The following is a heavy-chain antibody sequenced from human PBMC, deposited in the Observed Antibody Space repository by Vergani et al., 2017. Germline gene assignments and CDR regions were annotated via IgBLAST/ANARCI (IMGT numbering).Heavy chain of an antibody. CDR1: GFTVSSNY. CDR3: AREVEMATIYEFDY. Sequence: EVQLVESGGGLVQPGGSLRLSCAASGFTVSSNYMSWVRQAPGKGLEWVSVIYSGGSTYYADSVKGRFTISRDNAKNSLYLQMNSLRAEDTAVYYCAREVEMATIYEFDYWGQGTLVTVSS. CDR2: IYSGGST. V-gene: IGHV3-66*01. J-gene: IGHJ4*02. D-gene: IGHD5-24*01.